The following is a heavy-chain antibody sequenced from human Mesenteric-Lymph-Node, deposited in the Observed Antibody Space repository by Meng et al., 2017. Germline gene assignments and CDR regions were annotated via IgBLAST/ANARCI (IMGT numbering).Heavy chain of an antibody. Sequence: SVKVSCKASGYTFSAYYMHWVRQAPGQGLEWMGWINPNTGDTKYAQKFQGRVTMTRDTSISTAYMELSSLRSDDTAVYYCARDRAVVVVAATWRWFDPWGQGTLVTVSS. D-gene: IGHD2-15*01. CDR2: INPNTGDT. CDR1: GYTFSAYY. CDR3: ARDRAVVVVAATWRWFDP. V-gene: IGHV1-2*02. J-gene: IGHJ5*02.